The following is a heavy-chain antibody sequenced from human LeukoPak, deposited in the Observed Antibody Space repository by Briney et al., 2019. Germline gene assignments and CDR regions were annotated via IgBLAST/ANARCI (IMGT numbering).Heavy chain of an antibody. V-gene: IGHV4-59*01. Sequence: PSGTLSLTCTVSGGSISSYYWSWIRQPPGKGLEWIGYIYYSGSTNYNPSLKSRVTISVDTSKNQFSLKLSSVTAADTAVYYCARMTDGFDPWGQGTLVTVPS. J-gene: IGHJ5*02. CDR1: GGSISSYY. CDR2: IYYSGST. D-gene: IGHD2-21*02. CDR3: ARMTDGFDP.